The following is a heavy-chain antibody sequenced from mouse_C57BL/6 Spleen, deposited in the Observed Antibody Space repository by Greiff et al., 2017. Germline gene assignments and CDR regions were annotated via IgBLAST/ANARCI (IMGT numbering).Heavy chain of an antibody. CDR1: GYAFSSSW. J-gene: IGHJ3*01. CDR2: IYPGDGDT. CDR3: ARTVEGFAY. Sequence: QVQLQQSGPELVKPGASVKISCMASGYAFSSSWMNWVKQRPGKGLEWIGRIYPGDGDTNYNGKFKGKATLTADKSSSTAYMQLSSLTSEDSAVYFCARTVEGFAYWGQGTLVTVSA. V-gene: IGHV1-82*01.